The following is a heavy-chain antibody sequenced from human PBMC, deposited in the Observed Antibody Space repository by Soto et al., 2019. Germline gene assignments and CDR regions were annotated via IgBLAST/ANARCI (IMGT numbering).Heavy chain of an antibody. CDR2: ISGRGSTI. J-gene: IGHJ6*02. CDR3: ARAVVVFGVIIPNSMDV. D-gene: IGHD3-22*01. V-gene: IGHV3-48*03. CDR1: GLTFSGYE. Sequence: GGSLRLTCAASGLTFSGYEMNWVRQGPGKGLEGVAYISGRGSTIYYADSVKGRLTISRENAKDSPYMQRNSRRAEETAGDYYARAVVVFGVIIPNSMDVWGQGTTVTVSS.